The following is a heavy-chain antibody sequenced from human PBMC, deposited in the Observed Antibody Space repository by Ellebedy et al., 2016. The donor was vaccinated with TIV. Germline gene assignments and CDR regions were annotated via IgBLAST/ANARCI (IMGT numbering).Heavy chain of an antibody. CDR2: INPSASST. V-gene: IGHV1-46*01. J-gene: IGHJ4*02. D-gene: IGHD5-18*01. Sequence: AASVKVSCKASGYTFTNYYIHWVRQAPGQGLEWMGIINPSASSTSYAQKFQDRVIMTWDTSTSTVYLELSSLRSEDTAIYYCARHRDTALSFWGQGTLVTVYS. CDR1: GYTFTNYY. CDR3: ARHRDTALSF.